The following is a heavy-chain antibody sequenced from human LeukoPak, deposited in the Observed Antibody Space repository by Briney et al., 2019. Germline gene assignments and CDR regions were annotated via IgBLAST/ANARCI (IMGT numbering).Heavy chain of an antibody. D-gene: IGHD5-12*01. CDR2: IHYSGTT. CDR1: GGSISSSSYY. Sequence: PSETLSLTCTVSGGSISSSSYYWGWIRQPPGKGLEWIGYIHYSGTTNYNPSLKSRVTISLDTSRNQFSLKLRSVTTADTAVYYCARRRVYSGSGEFDFWGQGTLVTVSS. CDR3: ARRRVYSGSGEFDF. J-gene: IGHJ4*02. V-gene: IGHV4-61*05.